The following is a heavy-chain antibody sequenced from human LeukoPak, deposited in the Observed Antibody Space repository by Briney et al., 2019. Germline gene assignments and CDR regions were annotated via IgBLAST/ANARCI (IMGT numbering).Heavy chain of an antibody. Sequence: GGSLRLSCAASGFTFSSYAMNWVRQAPGKGLEWVSYISSSGSTIYYADSVKGRFTISRDNAKNSLYLQMNSLRAEDTAVYYCARAAIYYDSSGYYYEGGSFDYWGQGTLVTVSS. CDR2: ISSSGSTI. J-gene: IGHJ4*02. V-gene: IGHV3-48*03. D-gene: IGHD3-22*01. CDR1: GFTFSSYA. CDR3: ARAAIYYDSSGYYYEGGSFDY.